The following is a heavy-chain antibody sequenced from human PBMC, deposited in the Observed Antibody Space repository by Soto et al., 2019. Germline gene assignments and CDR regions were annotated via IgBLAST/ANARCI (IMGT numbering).Heavy chain of an antibody. J-gene: IGHJ4*02. CDR1: GFTFSSYS. D-gene: IGHD3-16*01. CDR2: ISSSGSV. V-gene: IGHV3-21*01. Sequence: GGSLRLSCAASGFTFSSYSMNWVRRAPGKGLEWVSSISSSGSVYYADSVKGRFTISRDNAKNSLYLQMSSLRAEDTAVYFCVGGGIPYFDYWGQGALVTVSS. CDR3: VGGGIPYFDY.